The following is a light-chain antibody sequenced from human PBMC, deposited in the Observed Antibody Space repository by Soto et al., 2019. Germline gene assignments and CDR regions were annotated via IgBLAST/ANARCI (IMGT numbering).Light chain of an antibody. J-gene: IGLJ1*01. V-gene: IGLV2-14*01. CDR2: EAT. CDR1: PRDIGASNF. CDR3: ISYKTDDTFV. Sequence: QSAIAQPPGVSGSPGQSITVSGISCPRDIGASNFVSWYQHLPGRAPKVILFEATNRPSGVSDRFSGSKAGITASLTISGLQADDEAEYFCISYKTDDTFVFGTGTKVTV.